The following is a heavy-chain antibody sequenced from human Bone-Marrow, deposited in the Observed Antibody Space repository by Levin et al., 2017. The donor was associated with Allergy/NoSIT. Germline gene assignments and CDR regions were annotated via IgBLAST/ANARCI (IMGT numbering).Heavy chain of an antibody. CDR1: GFAFSNYW. V-gene: IGHV3-74*01. D-gene: IGHD3-10*01. Sequence: GGSLRLSCAASGFAFSNYWIHWVRQAPGKGLVWVSRINRGGTSTTYADSVKGRFTISRDNAKNTLYLQMNSLRAEDTAVYYCARDPFAYNFGSGSYLDYWGQGTLVSVSS. CDR3: ARDPFAYNFGSGSYLDY. CDR2: INRGGTST. J-gene: IGHJ4*02.